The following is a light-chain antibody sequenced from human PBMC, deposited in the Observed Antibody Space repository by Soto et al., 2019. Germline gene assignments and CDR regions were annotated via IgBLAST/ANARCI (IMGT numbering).Light chain of an antibody. V-gene: IGKV3-15*01. CDR1: QSVSTN. J-gene: IGKJ1*01. CDR2: GAS. CDR3: QQYNNWPPWT. Sequence: EIVMTQSPGTLSVSPGERATLSCRASQSVSTNLAWYHQKPGQAPRLLIYGASTRATGIPARFSGSGSGTEFTLTISSLQSEDFAVYYCQQYNNWPPWTFGQGTKVDIK.